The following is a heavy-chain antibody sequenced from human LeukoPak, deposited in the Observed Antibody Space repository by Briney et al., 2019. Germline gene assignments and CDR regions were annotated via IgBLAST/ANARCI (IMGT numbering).Heavy chain of an antibody. CDR1: GFTFSSYS. J-gene: IGHJ4*02. CDR3: ARVWVIAVAGTVDY. CDR2: ISYDGSNK. V-gene: IGHV3-30*03. Sequence: GGSLRLSCAASGFTFSSYSMNWVRQAPGKGLEWVAVISYDGSNKYYADSVKGRFTISRDNSKNTLYLQMNSLRAEDTAVYYCARVWVIAVAGTVDYWGQGTLVTVSS. D-gene: IGHD6-19*01.